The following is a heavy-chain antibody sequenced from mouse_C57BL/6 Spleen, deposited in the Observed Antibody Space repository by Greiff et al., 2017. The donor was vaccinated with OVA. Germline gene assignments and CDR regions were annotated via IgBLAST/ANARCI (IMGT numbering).Heavy chain of an antibody. CDR1: GFSLTSYG. CDR2: IWSGGST. CDR3: AKNKGYGDAMDY. Sequence: QVQLQQSGPGLVQPSQSLSITCTVSGFSLTSYGVHWVRQPPGKGLEWLGVIWSGGSTDYNAAFISRLSISKDNSKSQVFFKMNSLQADDTAIYDCAKNKGYGDAMDYWGQGTSVTVSS. J-gene: IGHJ4*01. V-gene: IGHV2-4*01. D-gene: IGHD2-14*01.